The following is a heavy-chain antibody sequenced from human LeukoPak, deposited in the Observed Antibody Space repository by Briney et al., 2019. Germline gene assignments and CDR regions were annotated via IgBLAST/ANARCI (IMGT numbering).Heavy chain of an antibody. V-gene: IGHV3-74*01. Sequence: GGSLRLSCAASGFTFSSDWMDWVRQAPGKGLMWVSRISPDGTATNSADSVKGRFTISRDNAKNTLYLQMNSLRAEDTAVYYCTFHYYDSSGPDAFDIWGQGTMVTVSS. D-gene: IGHD3-22*01. CDR1: GFTFSSDW. J-gene: IGHJ3*02. CDR2: ISPDGTAT. CDR3: TFHYYDSSGPDAFDI.